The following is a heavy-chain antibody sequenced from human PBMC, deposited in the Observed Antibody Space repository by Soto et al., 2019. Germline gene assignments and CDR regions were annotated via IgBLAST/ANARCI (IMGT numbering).Heavy chain of an antibody. CDR1: GFTFSIYA. V-gene: IGHV3-23*01. D-gene: IGHD1-1*01. Sequence: GGSLRLSCAASGFTFSIYAMNWVRQAPGKGLEWVSALSTSGGSTYYADSVKGRFTISRDNSKNTLYLQMNSLRAEDTAMYYCAKAGTHSYFDYWGQGTLVTVSS. CDR2: LSTSGGST. CDR3: AKAGTHSYFDY. J-gene: IGHJ4*02.